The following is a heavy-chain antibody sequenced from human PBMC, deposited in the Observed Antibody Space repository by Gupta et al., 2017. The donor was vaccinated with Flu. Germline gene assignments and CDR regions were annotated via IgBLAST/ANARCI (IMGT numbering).Heavy chain of an antibody. CDR3: ARSSPDVVQPPQRGCYYMDV. Sequence: EWIGYIFHTGSTYYNPSLKSRVTMSVDRAKNEFSLEMSSVTAANSAVYFCARSSPDVVQPPQRGCYYMDVWGKGTTVTVSS. D-gene: IGHD6-6*01. V-gene: IGHV4-30-2*01. CDR2: IFHTGST. J-gene: IGHJ6*03.